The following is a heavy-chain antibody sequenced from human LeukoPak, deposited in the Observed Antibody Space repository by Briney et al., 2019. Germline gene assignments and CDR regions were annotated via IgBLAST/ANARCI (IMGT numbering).Heavy chain of an antibody. J-gene: IGHJ4*02. CDR1: GFTFSIYS. D-gene: IGHD2-15*01. CDR2: ISSSSSTI. V-gene: IGHV3-48*02. CDR3: ARDSGGAFDY. Sequence: PGRSLRLSCAASGFTFSIYSMNWVRQAPGKGLEWVSFISSSSSTIFYADSVKGRFTISRDNGKTSLYLQMNSLRDEDTAVYYCARDSGGAFDYWGQGTLVTVSS.